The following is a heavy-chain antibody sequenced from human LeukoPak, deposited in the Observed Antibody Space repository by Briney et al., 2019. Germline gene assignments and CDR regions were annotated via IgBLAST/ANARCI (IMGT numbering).Heavy chain of an antibody. CDR2: IYYSGST. Sequence: PSETLSLTCTVSGGSISGYYWSWLRQPPGKGLEWIGYIYYSGSTNYNPSLKSRVTISVDTSKNQFSLKLSSVTAADTAVYYCARVNPRQQLVQDYWGQGTLVTVSS. J-gene: IGHJ4*02. D-gene: IGHD6-13*01. CDR1: GGSISGYY. V-gene: IGHV4-59*01. CDR3: ARVNPRQQLVQDY.